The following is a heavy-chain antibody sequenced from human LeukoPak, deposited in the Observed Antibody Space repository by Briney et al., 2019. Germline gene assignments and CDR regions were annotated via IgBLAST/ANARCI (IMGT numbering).Heavy chain of an antibody. V-gene: IGHV1-69*04. CDR3: ARDLYSSGSRHFDY. Sequence: ASVKVSCKASGGTFSSYAISWVRQAPGQGLRWMGRIIPILGIANYAQKFQGRVTITADKSTSTAYMELSSLRSEDTAVYYCARDLYSSGSRHFDYWGQGTLVTVSS. D-gene: IGHD6-19*01. CDR1: GGTFSSYA. J-gene: IGHJ4*02. CDR2: IIPILGIA.